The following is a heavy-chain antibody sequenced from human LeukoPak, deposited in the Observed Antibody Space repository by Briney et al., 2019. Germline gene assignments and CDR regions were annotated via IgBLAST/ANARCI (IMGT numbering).Heavy chain of an antibody. Sequence: PSQTLSLTCTVSGGSISSGSYYWSWIRQPAGKGLEWIGRIYISGSTNYNPSLKSRFTISVDTSKNQFSLKLSSVTAADTAVYYCARVSHSVWYYYDSSGFFDYWGQGTLVTVSS. J-gene: IGHJ4*02. V-gene: IGHV4-61*02. CDR2: IYISGST. D-gene: IGHD3-22*01. CDR1: GGSISSGSYY. CDR3: ARVSHSVWYYYDSSGFFDY.